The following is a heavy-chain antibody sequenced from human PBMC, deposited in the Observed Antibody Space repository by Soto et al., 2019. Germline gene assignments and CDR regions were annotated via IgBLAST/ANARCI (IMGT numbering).Heavy chain of an antibody. CDR1: GGSISSYY. D-gene: IGHD6-19*01. Sequence: QVQLQESGPGLVKPSETLSLTCTVSGGSISSYYWSWIRQPPGKGLEWIGYIYYSGSTNYNPSLKSRVTISVDTSKNQFSLKLSSVTAADTAVYYCARGGYSSGWWPAHMDYWGQGTLVTVSS. CDR2: IYYSGST. J-gene: IGHJ4*02. CDR3: ARGGYSSGWWPAHMDY. V-gene: IGHV4-59*01.